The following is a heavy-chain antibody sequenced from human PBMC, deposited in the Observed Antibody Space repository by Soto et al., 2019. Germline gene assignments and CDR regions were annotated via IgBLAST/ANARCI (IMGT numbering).Heavy chain of an antibody. CDR3: ARVRDYGLGTNRHYSGMDV. CDR1: GGSISGYY. CDR2: LYTMGST. J-gene: IGHJ6*02. Sequence: QVQLQESGPGLVKSSETLSLTCTVSGGSISGYYWSWIRQPARKGLEWIGRLYTMGSTNYNPSLQSRVTMSVDTSKNEFSLKVSSVTAADTAVYFCARVRDYGLGTNRHYSGMDVWGQGTTVTVSS. D-gene: IGHD3-10*01. V-gene: IGHV4-4*07.